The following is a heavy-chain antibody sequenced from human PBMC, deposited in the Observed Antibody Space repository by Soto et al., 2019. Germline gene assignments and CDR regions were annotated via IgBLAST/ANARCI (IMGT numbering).Heavy chain of an antibody. J-gene: IGHJ5*02. CDR3: ARGRGYSYGLDP. CDR2: ISYSGTT. D-gene: IGHD5-18*01. Sequence: SETLSLTCTVSGDSISSNNNYWSWIRHPPGEGLEWIGFISYSGTTSYSPSLKSRVAISLDASKNQFSLSLSSVTAADTAVYYCARGRGYSYGLDPWGQGTLVTVSS. V-gene: IGHV4-30-4*01. CDR1: GDSISSNNNY.